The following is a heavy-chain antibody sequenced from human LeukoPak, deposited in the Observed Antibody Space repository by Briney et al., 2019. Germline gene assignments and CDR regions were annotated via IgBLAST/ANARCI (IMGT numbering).Heavy chain of an antibody. V-gene: IGHV3-21*01. J-gene: IGHJ5*02. CDR3: ARVTIFGVYIRSNWFDP. Sequence: GGSLRLSCAASGFTFSSYTMNWVRQAPGKGLEWVSSISSSSSSIYYADSLEGRFTISRDNAQNSLHLQMSSLRAEDTAVYYCARVTIFGVYIRSNWFDPWGQGTLVTVSS. D-gene: IGHD3-3*01. CDR2: ISSSSSSI. CDR1: GFTFSSYT.